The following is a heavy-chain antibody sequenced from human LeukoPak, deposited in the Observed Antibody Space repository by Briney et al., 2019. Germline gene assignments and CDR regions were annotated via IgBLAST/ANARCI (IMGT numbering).Heavy chain of an antibody. J-gene: IGHJ4*02. CDR2: LIPVFGTT. CDR3: ARGKSGYDYGLDH. CDR1: GGTFSSHA. Sequence: SVKVSCKASGGTFSSHAISWLRQAPGQGLEWGGGLIPVFGTTNYAEKFQGRVTITTAESTRTSYMELRSLKSDDTDVYYCARGKSGYDYGLDHWGQGILVIVSS. V-gene: IGHV1-69*05. D-gene: IGHD5-12*01.